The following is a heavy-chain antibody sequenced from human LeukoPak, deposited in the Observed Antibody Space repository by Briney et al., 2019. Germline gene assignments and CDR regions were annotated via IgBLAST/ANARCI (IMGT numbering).Heavy chain of an antibody. J-gene: IGHJ4*02. CDR3: ARSGSGYLRYYF. Sequence: PSETLSLTCTVSGGSISSSSYYWGWIRQPPGKGLEWIGSMYSSGSTYYNPSLKSRVTISVDASKNQFSLKLSSVTAADTAVYYCARSGSGYLRYYFWGQGTLVTVSS. CDR2: MYSSGST. V-gene: IGHV4-39*07. D-gene: IGHD5-12*01. CDR1: GGSISSSSYY.